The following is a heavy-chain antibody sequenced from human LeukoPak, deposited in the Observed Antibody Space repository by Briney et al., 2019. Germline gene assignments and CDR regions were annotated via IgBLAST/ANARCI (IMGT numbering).Heavy chain of an antibody. D-gene: IGHD4-11*01. J-gene: IGHJ5*02. V-gene: IGHV1-18*01. Sequence: ASVKVSCKASGYTFTSYGISWVRQAPGQGLEWMGWISAYNGNTNYAQKLQGRVTMTRDTSISTAYMELSRLRSDDTAVYYCARAYSGLGSNWFDPWGQGTLVTVSS. CDR2: ISAYNGNT. CDR3: ARAYSGLGSNWFDP. CDR1: GYTFTSYG.